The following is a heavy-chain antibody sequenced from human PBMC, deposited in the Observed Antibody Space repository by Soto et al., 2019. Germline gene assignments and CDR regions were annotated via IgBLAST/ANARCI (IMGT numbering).Heavy chain of an antibody. CDR2: ISSSSSTI. CDR1: GFTFITYG. V-gene: IGHV3-48*01. J-gene: IGHJ4*02. CDR3: ARDLNSGLFDY. Sequence: EVQLVESGGGVVQPGGSLRLSCAASGFTFITYGMNWSRQAPGRGLEWVSYISSSSSTIYYADSVKGRFTISRDNAKNSLYLQMNSLRAEDTAVYYCARDLNSGLFDYWGQGTLVTVSS. D-gene: IGHD2-15*01.